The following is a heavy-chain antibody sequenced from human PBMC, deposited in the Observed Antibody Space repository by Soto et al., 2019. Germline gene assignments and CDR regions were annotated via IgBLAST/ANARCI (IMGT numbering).Heavy chain of an antibody. CDR3: ARDRGEYTSSWFWYFSH. V-gene: IGHV4-4*07. D-gene: IGHD6-13*01. J-gene: IGHJ2*01. CDR1: GASISSFN. Sequence: ETLSLTCSVSGASISSFNWNWVRQPAGKGPEWVGRLNIAGTINYNPSLKSRITMSMDTSKNQISLHLRSVTAADTAIYYCARDRGEYTSSWFWYFSHWGHGTLVTVSS. CDR2: LNIAGTI.